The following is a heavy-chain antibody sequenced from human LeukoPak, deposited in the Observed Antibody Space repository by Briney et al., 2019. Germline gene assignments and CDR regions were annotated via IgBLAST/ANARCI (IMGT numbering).Heavy chain of an antibody. CDR1: GFTFSDYY. V-gene: IGHV3-11*01. CDR3: ASAANYGSGSYYPGY. J-gene: IGHJ4*02. CDR2: ISSSGSTI. Sequence: GGSLRLSCAASGFTFSDYYMSWIRQAPGKGLEWVSYISSSGSTIYYADSVKGRFTISRDNAKNSLYLQMNSLRAEDTAVYYCASAANYGSGSYYPGYWGQGTLVTVSS. D-gene: IGHD3-10*01.